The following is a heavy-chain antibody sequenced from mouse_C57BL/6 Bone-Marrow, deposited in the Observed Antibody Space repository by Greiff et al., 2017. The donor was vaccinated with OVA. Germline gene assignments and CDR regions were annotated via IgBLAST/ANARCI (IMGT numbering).Heavy chain of an antibody. CDR3: AREGSNYKDY. V-gene: IGHV3-6*01. CDR1: GYSITSGYY. D-gene: IGHD2-5*01. J-gene: IGHJ2*01. CDR2: ISYDGSN. Sequence: EVQLQESGPGLVKPSQSLSLTCSVTGYSITSGYYWNWIRQFPGNKLEWMGYISYDGSNNYNPSLKNRISITRDTSKNQFFLKLNSVTTEDTATYYCAREGSNYKDYWGQGTTLTVSS.